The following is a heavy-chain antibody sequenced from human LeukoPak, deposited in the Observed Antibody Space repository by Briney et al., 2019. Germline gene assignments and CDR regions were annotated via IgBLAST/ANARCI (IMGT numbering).Heavy chain of an antibody. D-gene: IGHD4-23*01. CDR3: AKDSPYYGGNHFDY. Sequence: GRSLRLSCAASGFTFSSYGMHWVRQAPGKGLEWVAVISYDGSNKYYADSVKGRFTISRDNSKNTLYLQMNSLRAEDTAVYYCAKDSPYYGGNHFDYWGQGTLVTVSS. CDR1: GFTFSSYG. CDR2: ISYDGSNK. V-gene: IGHV3-30*18. J-gene: IGHJ4*02.